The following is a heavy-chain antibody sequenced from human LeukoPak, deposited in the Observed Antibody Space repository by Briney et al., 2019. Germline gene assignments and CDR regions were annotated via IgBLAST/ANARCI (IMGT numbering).Heavy chain of an antibody. V-gene: IGHV3-30*18. CDR2: ISYDGSNK. J-gene: IGHJ6*02. CDR1: GFTFSSYG. CDR3: AKEGVGESGYYHLYYYYGMDV. D-gene: IGHD3-22*01. Sequence: GGSLRLSCAASGFTFSSYGMHWVRQAPGKGLEWVAVISYDGSNKYYADSVKGRFTISRDNSKNTLYLQMNSLRAEDTAVYYCAKEGVGESGYYHLYYYYGMDVWGQGTTVTVSS.